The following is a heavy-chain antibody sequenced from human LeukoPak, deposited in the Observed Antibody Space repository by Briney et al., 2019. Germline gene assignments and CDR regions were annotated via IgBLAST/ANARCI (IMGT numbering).Heavy chain of an antibody. CDR2: IYYSGST. J-gene: IGHJ3*02. V-gene: IGHV4-59*12. CDR3: ARELVGDAFDI. Sequence: SETLSLTCTVSGGSISSYYWSWIRQPPGKGLEWIGYIYYSGSTNYNPSLKSRVTISVDTSKNQFSLKLSSVTAADTAVYYCARELVGDAFDIWGQGTMVTVSS. D-gene: IGHD2-15*01. CDR1: GGSISSYY.